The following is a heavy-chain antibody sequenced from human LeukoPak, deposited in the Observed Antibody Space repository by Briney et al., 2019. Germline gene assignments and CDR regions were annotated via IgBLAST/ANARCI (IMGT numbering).Heavy chain of an antibody. CDR3: ARDVTMTRGGRSDY. J-gene: IGHJ4*02. CDR2: INDKNTI. Sequence: PGGSLRLSCAASGFTFSTYSFNWVRQAPGKGLEWVAFINDKNTIYYADSVKGRFTISRDDSINTLYLQMNSLRAEDTAVYYCARDVTMTRGGRSDYWGQGTLVTVSS. CDR1: GFTFSTYS. V-gene: IGHV3-48*01. D-gene: IGHD3-10*01.